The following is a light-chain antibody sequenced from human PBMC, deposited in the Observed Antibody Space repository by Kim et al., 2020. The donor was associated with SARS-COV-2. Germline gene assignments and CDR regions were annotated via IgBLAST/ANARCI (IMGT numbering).Light chain of an antibody. CDR1: QSVLGSSNSKNY. J-gene: IGKJ4*01. V-gene: IGKV4-1*01. CDR3: QQYYNSPLT. CDR2: WAS. Sequence: ATINCQSSQSVLGSSNSKNYVAWYQQNPGQPPKLLIYWASTRESGVPDRFSGSGSGTDFTLTISSLQAEDVAVYYCQQYYNSPLTFGGGTKVDSK.